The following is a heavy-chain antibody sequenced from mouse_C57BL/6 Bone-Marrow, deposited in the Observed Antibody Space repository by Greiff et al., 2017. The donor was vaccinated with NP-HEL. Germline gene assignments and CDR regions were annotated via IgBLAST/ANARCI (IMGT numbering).Heavy chain of an antibody. J-gene: IGHJ4*01. CDR2: ISSGSSTI. CDR1: GFTFSDYG. Sequence: EVHLVESGGGLVKPGGSLKLSCAASGFTFSDYGMHWVRQAPEKGLEWVAYISSGSSTIYYADTVKGRFTSSRDNAKNTLFLQMTSLRSEDTAMYYCAQAGYYYAMDYWGQGTSVTVSS. V-gene: IGHV5-17*01. CDR3: AQAGYYYAMDY.